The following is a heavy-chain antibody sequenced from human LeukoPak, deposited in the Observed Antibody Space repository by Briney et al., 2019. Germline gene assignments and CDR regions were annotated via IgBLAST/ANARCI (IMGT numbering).Heavy chain of an antibody. J-gene: IGHJ4*02. CDR3: ARDGSGHNFDY. CDR1: GFTFTYFG. D-gene: IGHD5-12*01. Sequence: GGSLRLSCAASGFTFTYFGMHWVRQAPGKGLEWVSFIFSHGSNGYYADSVRGRFTIPRDNSMNTLYLQMNSLRAEDTAVYYCARDGSGHNFDYWGQGTLVTVSS. V-gene: IGHV3-33*01. CDR2: IFSHGSNG.